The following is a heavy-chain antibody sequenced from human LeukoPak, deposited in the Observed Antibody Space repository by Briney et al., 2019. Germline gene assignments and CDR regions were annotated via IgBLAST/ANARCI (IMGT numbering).Heavy chain of an antibody. CDR2: IDHRGSS. Sequence: SETLSLTCAVHGEPFSAYLWSWIRQVPGKGLEWIGEIDHRGSSNYNPPLKSRATISVDTSKNHFSLSLTSVTAADTAVYYCATRSSTLAAARCFDDWGQGTVVTVSS. J-gene: IGHJ4*03. V-gene: IGHV4-34*01. D-gene: IGHD6-6*01. CDR1: GEPFSAYL. CDR3: ATRSSTLAAARCFDD.